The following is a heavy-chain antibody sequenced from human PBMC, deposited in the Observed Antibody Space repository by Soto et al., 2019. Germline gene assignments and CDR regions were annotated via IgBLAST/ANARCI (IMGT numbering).Heavy chain of an antibody. Sequence: QVQLVQSGAEVKKPGASVKVSCKASGYTFSNFGISWVRQAPGQGPVWMGWISGYNGNTKYAQTLQGRVTMTTDTSTTTAYMELRSLRSDDTAVYYCARGGSSWSSEYYQHWGQGTLVIVSS. D-gene: IGHD6-13*01. CDR2: ISGYNGNT. CDR3: ARGGSSWSSEYYQH. V-gene: IGHV1-18*01. CDR1: GYTFSNFG. J-gene: IGHJ1*01.